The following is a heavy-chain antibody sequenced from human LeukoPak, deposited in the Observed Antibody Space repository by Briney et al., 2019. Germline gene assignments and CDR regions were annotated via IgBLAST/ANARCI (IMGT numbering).Heavy chain of an antibody. V-gene: IGHV1-69*05. J-gene: IGHJ4*02. CDR2: IIPIFGTA. CDR1: GGTFSSYA. CDR3: ARGSRSIYDILTGPLDY. D-gene: IGHD3-9*01. Sequence: SVKVSCKASGGTFSSYAISWVRQAPGQGLEWMGGIIPIFGTANYAQKFQGRVTITTDESTCTAYMELSSLRSEDTAVYYCARGSRSIYDILTGPLDYWGQGTLVTVSS.